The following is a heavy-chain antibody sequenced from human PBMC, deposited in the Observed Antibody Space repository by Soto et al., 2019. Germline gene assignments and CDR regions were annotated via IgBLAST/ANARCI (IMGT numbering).Heavy chain of an antibody. V-gene: IGHV3-7*01. Sequence: EVQLVESGGGLVQPGGSLRLSCAASGFTFTGYWMSWVRQAPGKGLEWVANTNEDGREKFYVDSVKGRFTISRDNAKNSRYLQMNSLRAEGTAMYYCARDRGALGPWGQGTLVTVSS. J-gene: IGHJ5*02. D-gene: IGHD3-16*01. CDR1: GFTFTGYW. CDR2: TNEDGREK. CDR3: ARDRGALGP.